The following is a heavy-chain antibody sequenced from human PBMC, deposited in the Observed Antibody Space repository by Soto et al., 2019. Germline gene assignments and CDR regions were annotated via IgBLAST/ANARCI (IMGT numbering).Heavy chain of an antibody. CDR2: IFYTGSGST. Sequence: WETLSLTCTVSDGSISSYYWSWIRQPPGKGLEWIGYIFYTGSGSTNYNPSLKSRVTISVDTSMNQFSLKLRSVTAADTAVYYCARVRYELGVRYYFYGMDVWGQGTTVTVSS. V-gene: IGHV4-59*01. CDR3: ARVRYELGVRYYFYGMDV. CDR1: DGSISSYY. J-gene: IGHJ6*02. D-gene: IGHD3-16*01.